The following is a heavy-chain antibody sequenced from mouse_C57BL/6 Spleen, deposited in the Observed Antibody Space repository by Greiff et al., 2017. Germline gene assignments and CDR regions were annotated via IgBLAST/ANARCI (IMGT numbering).Heavy chain of an antibody. CDR3: ARGPLPSYFDY. Sequence: VQLQQSGPELVKPGASVKISCKASGYAFSSSWMNWVKQRPGQGLEWIGNINPSNGGTNYNEKFKSKATLTVDKSSSTAYMQLSSLTSEDSAVYYCARGPLPSYFDYWGQGTTLTVSS. J-gene: IGHJ2*01. V-gene: IGHV1-53*01. CDR1: GYAFSSSW. CDR2: INPSNGGT. D-gene: IGHD6-1*01.